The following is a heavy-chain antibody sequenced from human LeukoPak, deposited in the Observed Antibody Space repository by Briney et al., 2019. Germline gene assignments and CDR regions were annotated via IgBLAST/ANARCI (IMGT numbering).Heavy chain of an antibody. CDR2: ISGSGGGR. V-gene: IGHV3-23*01. J-gene: IGHJ4*02. Sequence: PGGSLRLSCAASGFTFSSYVMSWVRQVPGKGLEWVSAISGSGGGRYYADSVKGRFTISRDNSKNALYLQTTSLRAEDTALYYCARRGAAGTYYFDYWGQGTLVTVSS. D-gene: IGHD6-13*01. CDR1: GFTFSSYV. CDR3: ARRGAAGTYYFDY.